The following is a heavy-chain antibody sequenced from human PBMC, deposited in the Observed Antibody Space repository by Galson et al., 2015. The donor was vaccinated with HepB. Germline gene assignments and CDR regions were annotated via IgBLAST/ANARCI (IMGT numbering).Heavy chain of an antibody. J-gene: IGHJ4*01. V-gene: IGHV3-30*03. CDR2: ISYDGSNK. Sequence: SLRLSCAASGFTFSSYAMSWVRQAPGKGLEWVAVISYDGSNKYYADSVKGRFTISRDNSKNTLYLQMNSLRAEDTAVYYCARGGPYGYFDYWGHGTLVTVSS. CDR1: GFTFSSYA. D-gene: IGHD3-10*01. CDR3: ARGGPYGYFDY.